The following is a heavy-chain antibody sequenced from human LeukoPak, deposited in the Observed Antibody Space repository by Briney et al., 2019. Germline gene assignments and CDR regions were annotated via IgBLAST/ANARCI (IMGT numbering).Heavy chain of an antibody. CDR1: GGSFSGYY. V-gene: IGHV4-34*01. CDR2: INHSGST. D-gene: IGHD6-13*01. CDR3: ARTQQLLYHYYYMDV. J-gene: IGHJ6*03. Sequence: SETLSLTCAVYGGSFSGYYWSWIRQPPGKGLEWIGEINHSGSTNYNPSLKSRVTISVDTFKNQFSLKLSSVTAADTAVYYCARTQQLLYHYYYMDVWGKGTTVTVSS.